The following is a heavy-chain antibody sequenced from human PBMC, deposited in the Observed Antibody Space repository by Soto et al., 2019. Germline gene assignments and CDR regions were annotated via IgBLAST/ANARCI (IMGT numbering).Heavy chain of an antibody. CDR2: ISSSGSTI. Sequence: EVQLVESGGGLVQPGGSLRLSCAASGFTFSSYEMNWVRQAPGKGLEWVSYISSSGSTIYYADSVKGRFTISRDNAKNSLYLQMNSLRAEDTAVYYCARVLKSAWFGEKMGGMDVWGQGTTVTVSS. CDR3: ARVLKSAWFGEKMGGMDV. J-gene: IGHJ6*02. D-gene: IGHD3-10*01. CDR1: GFTFSSYE. V-gene: IGHV3-48*03.